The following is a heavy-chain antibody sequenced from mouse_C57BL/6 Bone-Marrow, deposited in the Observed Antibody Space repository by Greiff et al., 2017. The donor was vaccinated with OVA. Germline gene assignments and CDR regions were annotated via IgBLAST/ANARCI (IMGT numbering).Heavy chain of an antibody. CDR3: ARHYYGSTTRAMDY. D-gene: IGHD1-1*01. CDR1: EYEFPSHD. J-gene: IGHJ4*01. V-gene: IGHV5-2*01. Sequence: DVQLQESGGGLVQPGESLKLSCESNEYEFPSHDMSWVRKTPEKRLELVAAINSDGGSTYYPDTMERRFIISRDNTKKTLYLQMSSLRSEDTALYYCARHYYGSTTRAMDYWGQGTSVTVSS. CDR2: INSDGGST.